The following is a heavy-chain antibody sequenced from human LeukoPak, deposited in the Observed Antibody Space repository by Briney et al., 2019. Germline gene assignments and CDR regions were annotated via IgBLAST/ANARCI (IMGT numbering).Heavy chain of an antibody. CDR2: IYYSGST. J-gene: IGHJ4*02. Sequence: SETLSLTCTVSGGSISSGGYYWSWIRLHPGKGLEWIGYIYYSGSTYYNPSLKSRVTISVDTSKNQFSLKLSSVTAADTAVYYCARALVATTPGGYYFDYWGQGTLVTVSS. D-gene: IGHD5-12*01. CDR3: ARALVATTPGGYYFDY. CDR1: GGSISSGGYY. V-gene: IGHV4-31*03.